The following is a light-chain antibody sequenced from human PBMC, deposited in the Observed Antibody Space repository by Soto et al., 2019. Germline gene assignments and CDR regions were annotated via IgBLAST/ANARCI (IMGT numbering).Light chain of an antibody. V-gene: IGKV1-9*01. CDR3: QQLHGYPIT. Sequence: DVKMTQSPSSLSASVGDRVTITCRASQGIGTSLAWYQQKPGKAPKLLIYAASNFQSGVPSRFSGSGSGTHCTLTISSLQPEDFATYYCQQLHGYPITFGQGTRLEIK. CDR1: QGIGTS. CDR2: AAS. J-gene: IGKJ5*01.